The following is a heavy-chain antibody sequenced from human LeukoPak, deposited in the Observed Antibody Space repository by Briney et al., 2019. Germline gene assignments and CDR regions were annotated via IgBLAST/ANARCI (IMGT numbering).Heavy chain of an antibody. Sequence: SVKVSCKASGGTFSNYAITWLRQAPGQGLEWMGGIIPIFGTANYAQKFQGRVTITADESTSTAYMELSSLRSEDTAVYYCALHRGYHNGDVVGYFDLWGRGSLVIVSS. J-gene: IGHJ2*01. CDR2: IIPIFGTA. CDR3: ALHRGYHNGDVVGYFDL. D-gene: IGHD6-13*01. V-gene: IGHV1-69*13. CDR1: GGTFSNYA.